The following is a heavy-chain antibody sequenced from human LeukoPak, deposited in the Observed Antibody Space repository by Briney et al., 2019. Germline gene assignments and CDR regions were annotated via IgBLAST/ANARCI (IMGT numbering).Heavy chain of an antibody. CDR3: ASPIAAAGGDYGMDV. CDR2: IYPGDSGT. CDR1: GYSFTSYW. V-gene: IGHV5-51*01. J-gene: IGHJ6*02. Sequence: GESLKISCKASGYSFTSYWIGWVRQMPGKGLEWMGIIYPGDSGTRYSPSFQGQVTISADKSISTAYLQWSSLKASDTAMYYCASPIAAAGGDYGMDVWGQGTTVTVSS. D-gene: IGHD6-13*01.